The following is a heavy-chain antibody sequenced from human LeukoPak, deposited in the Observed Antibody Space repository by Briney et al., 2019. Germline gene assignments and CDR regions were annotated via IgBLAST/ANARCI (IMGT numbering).Heavy chain of an antibody. CDR2: ISNSGGST. V-gene: IGHV3-23*01. CDR3: TKDSGLVNLGFDN. J-gene: IGHJ4*02. D-gene: IGHD3-10*01. Sequence: PGGSLRLSCAASGFTFSSYAMTWVRQAPGKGLEWVSTISNSGGSTYYADSVMGRFTISRDNSKNTLYLQMNSLRADDTAIYYCTKDSGLVNLGFDNWGRGTQVTVSS. CDR1: GFTFSSYA.